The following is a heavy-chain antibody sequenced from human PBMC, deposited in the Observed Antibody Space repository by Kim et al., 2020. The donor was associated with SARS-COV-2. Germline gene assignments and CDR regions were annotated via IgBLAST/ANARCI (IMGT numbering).Heavy chain of an antibody. V-gene: IGHV3-48*02. CDR1: GFTFRSYN. CDR2: ISTSSSNI. D-gene: IGHD4-17*01. J-gene: IGHJ4*02. Sequence: WGSLRLSCAASGFTFRSYNMNWVRQAPGKGLEWVSYISTSSSNIQYADSVKGRFTISRDNAKSSLYLQMNSLRDEDTAVYYCATYGGVSCCSFENWGQGT. CDR3: ATYGGVSCCSFEN.